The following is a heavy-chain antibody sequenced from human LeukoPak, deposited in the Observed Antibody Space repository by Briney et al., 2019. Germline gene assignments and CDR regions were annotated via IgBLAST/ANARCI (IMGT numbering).Heavy chain of an antibody. CDR3: ATVFAAEQWRYFDY. D-gene: IGHD6-19*01. Sequence: GASVKVSCKASGYPFTSYAISWVRQAPGQGLEWMGGIIPIFGTANYAQKFQGRVTMTEDTSTDTAYMELSSLRSEDTAVYYCATVFAAEQWRYFDYWGQGTLVTVSS. CDR2: IIPIFGTA. CDR1: GYPFTSYA. J-gene: IGHJ4*02. V-gene: IGHV1-69*06.